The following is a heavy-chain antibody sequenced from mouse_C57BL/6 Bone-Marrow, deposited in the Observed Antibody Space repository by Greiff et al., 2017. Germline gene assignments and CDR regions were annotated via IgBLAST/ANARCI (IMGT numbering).Heavy chain of an antibody. D-gene: IGHD1-1*01. Sequence: EVKLMESGGDLVKPGGSLKLSCAASGFTFSSSGMSWVRQTPDKRLEWFATISSGGSYTYYPASVKGRFTISRDNAKNTLYLQMSSLKSEDTAMYYCARRRGYGSSFAYWGQGTMVTVSA. CDR2: ISSGGSYT. CDR1: GFTFSSSG. V-gene: IGHV5-6*02. CDR3: ARRRGYGSSFAY. J-gene: IGHJ3*01.